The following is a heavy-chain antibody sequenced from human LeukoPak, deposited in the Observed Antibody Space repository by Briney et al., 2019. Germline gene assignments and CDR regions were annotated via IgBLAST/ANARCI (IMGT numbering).Heavy chain of an antibody. J-gene: IGHJ3*02. CDR2: INPSSGST. CDR3: ARVKPNYYDSSAYGTIDI. Sequence: ASVKVSCKASGYTSTSYYMHWVRQAPGQGLEWMGIINPSSGSTSYAQKFQGRVTMTRDTSTSTVYMELSSLRSEDTAVYYCARVKPNYYDSSAYGTIDIWGQGTTVTVSS. D-gene: IGHD3-22*01. V-gene: IGHV1-46*01. CDR1: GYTSTSYY.